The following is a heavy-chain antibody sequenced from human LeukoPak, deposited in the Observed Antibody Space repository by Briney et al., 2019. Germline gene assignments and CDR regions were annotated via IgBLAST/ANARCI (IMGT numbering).Heavy chain of an antibody. D-gene: IGHD2-15*01. CDR3: ANGANCSGGSCYPAGAFDI. Sequence: SETLCLTCTVSGGSISSGDYYWSWIRQPPGKGLEWIGYIYYSGSTYYNPSLKSRVTTSVDTSKNQFSLKLSSVTAADTAVYYCANGANCSGGSCYPAGAFDIWGQGTIVSVSS. CDR1: GGSISSGDYY. CDR2: IYYSGST. J-gene: IGHJ3*02. V-gene: IGHV4-30-4*01.